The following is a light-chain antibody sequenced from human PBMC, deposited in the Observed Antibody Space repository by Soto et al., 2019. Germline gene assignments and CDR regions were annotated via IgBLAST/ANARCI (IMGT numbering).Light chain of an antibody. Sequence: DIQMTQSPSSLSASVEDRVTITCRASQRISTHLNWYQQKPGKAPNLLIYAASTLQGGVPSRFSGSGSGTEFTLTISSLQPEDFATYYCQQLNSYPLTFGGGTKVDIK. J-gene: IGKJ4*01. CDR2: AAS. CDR1: QRISTH. CDR3: QQLNSYPLT. V-gene: IGKV1-9*01.